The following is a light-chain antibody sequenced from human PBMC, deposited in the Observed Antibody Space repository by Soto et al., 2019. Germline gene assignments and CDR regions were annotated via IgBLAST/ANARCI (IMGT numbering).Light chain of an antibody. CDR1: SSDVGGYNS. J-gene: IGLJ2*01. V-gene: IGLV2-8*01. CDR3: SSYGGSTNVV. CDR2: EVI. Sequence: QSALTQPPSASGSPGQSVTISCTGSSSDVGGYNSVSWYQHHPGKAPKLMIYEVIKRPSGVPNRFSGSKSGNTASLTVSGHHAEDEADYYFSSYGGSTNVVFGGGTKLTVL.